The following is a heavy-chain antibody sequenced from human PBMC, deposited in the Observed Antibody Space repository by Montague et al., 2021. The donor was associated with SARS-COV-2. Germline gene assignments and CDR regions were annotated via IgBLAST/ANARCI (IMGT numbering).Heavy chain of an antibody. Sequence: PALVKPTQTLTLTCTFSGFSLSTSGVGVGWIRQPPGKALEWLALIYWDDDKRYSPSLKRRLTITKDTSKNQVVLTMTNMDPVDTATYYCAHRNPAYDGSYFGYWGQGTLVTVSS. D-gene: IGHD3-3*01. CDR3: AHRNPAYDGSYFGY. V-gene: IGHV2-5*02. CDR1: GFSLSTSGVG. CDR2: IYWDDDK. J-gene: IGHJ4*02.